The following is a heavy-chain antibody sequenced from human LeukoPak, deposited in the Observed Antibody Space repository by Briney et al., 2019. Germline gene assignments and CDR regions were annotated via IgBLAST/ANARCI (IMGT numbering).Heavy chain of an antibody. CDR1: GFTFSDYS. V-gene: IGHV3-21*01. D-gene: IGHD2-2*01. J-gene: IGHJ4*02. Sequence: GGSLRLSCAASGFTFSDYSMNWVRQVPGKGLEWVSSISSSSSYIYYADSVKGRFTISRDNAKNSPYLQMNSLRAEDTAVYYCARAGIVVVPAAMPLIDYWGQGTLVTVSS. CDR2: ISSSSSYI. CDR3: ARAGIVVVPAAMPLIDY.